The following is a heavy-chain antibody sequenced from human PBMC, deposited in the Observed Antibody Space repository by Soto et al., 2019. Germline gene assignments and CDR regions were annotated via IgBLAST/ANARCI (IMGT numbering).Heavy chain of an antibody. D-gene: IGHD2-15*01. CDR1: GYSFTSYW. J-gene: IGHJ6*02. Sequence: EVQLVQSGAEVKKPGESLKISCKGSGYSFTSYWIGWLRQMPGKGLEWMGIIYPGDCDTRYSLSFQGQVTISADKSISTAYLQWSSLKASDTAMYYCATSLFQYCSGGSCYSVWGQGTTVTVSS. CDR2: IYPGDCDT. CDR3: ATSLFQYCSGGSCYSV. V-gene: IGHV5-51*03.